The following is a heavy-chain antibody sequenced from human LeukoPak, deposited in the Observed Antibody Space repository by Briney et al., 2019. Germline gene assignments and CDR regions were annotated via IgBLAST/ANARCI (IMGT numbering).Heavy chain of an antibody. CDR1: GFNVSSNY. J-gene: IGHJ4*02. V-gene: IGHV3-66*01. D-gene: IGHD6-13*01. CDR2: IYSGGST. CDR3: ARVDSRTAQFDY. Sequence: PGGSLRLSCAVSGFNVSSNYINWVRQAPGKGPEWVSVIYSGGSTYYADSVKGRFTISRDNSKNTLYLQMNSLRAEDTAVYHCARVDSRTAQFDYWGQGTLVTVSS.